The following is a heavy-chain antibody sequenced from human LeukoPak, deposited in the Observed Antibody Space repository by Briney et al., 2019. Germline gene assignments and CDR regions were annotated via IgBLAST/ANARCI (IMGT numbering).Heavy chain of an antibody. J-gene: IGHJ4*02. Sequence: GGSLRLSCAASGFTFSRYGMHWVRQAPGKGLEWVAVISYDGSNKYYADSVKGRFTISRDNSKNTLYLQMNSLRAEDTAVYYCAKTPVYYDTRGGNYFDYWGQGTLVTVSS. V-gene: IGHV3-30*18. D-gene: IGHD3-22*01. CDR1: GFTFSRYG. CDR2: ISYDGSNK. CDR3: AKTPVYYDTRGGNYFDY.